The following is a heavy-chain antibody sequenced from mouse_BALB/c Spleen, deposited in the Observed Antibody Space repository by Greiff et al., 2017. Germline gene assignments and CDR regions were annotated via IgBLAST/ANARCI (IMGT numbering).Heavy chain of an antibody. CDR2: ISSGGSYT. CDR3: ARVGNYGMDY. Sequence: EVQLVESGGGLVKPGGSLKLSCAASGFTFSSYAMSWVRQSPEKRLEWVAEISSGGSYTYYPDTVTGRFTISRDNAKNTLYLEMSSLRSEDTAMYYCARVGNYGMDYWGQGTSVTVSS. J-gene: IGHJ4*01. CDR1: GFTFSSYA. D-gene: IGHD2-1*01. V-gene: IGHV5-9-4*01.